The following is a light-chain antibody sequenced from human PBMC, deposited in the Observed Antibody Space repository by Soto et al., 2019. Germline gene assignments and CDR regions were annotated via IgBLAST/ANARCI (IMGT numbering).Light chain of an antibody. V-gene: IGKV3D-20*02. Sequence: EIVLTQSPCTLSLSPGERATFSCRASQSVSSNYLAWYQQKPGQAPRLVLYGAFKRATGSPDRFSGSGSGTDFTPTISRMEPEDYAVYYCQQRSNWPPWTFGQGTKVDIK. J-gene: IGKJ1*01. CDR2: GAF. CDR3: QQRSNWPPWT. CDR1: QSVSSNY.